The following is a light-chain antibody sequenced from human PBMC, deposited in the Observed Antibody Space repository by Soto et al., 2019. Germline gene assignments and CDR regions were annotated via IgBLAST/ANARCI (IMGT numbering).Light chain of an antibody. Sequence: IHMTQSPSSLSASVGDIVSIACQASQRITTYLNWYQQKPGKAPKLLISTAATLQGGVPSRFSGSGSGTDFTLTITTLQPEDFATYFCRQSYSTPYTFGRGTKLEIK. CDR3: RQSYSTPYT. CDR2: TAA. V-gene: IGKV1-39*01. CDR1: QRITTY. J-gene: IGKJ2*01.